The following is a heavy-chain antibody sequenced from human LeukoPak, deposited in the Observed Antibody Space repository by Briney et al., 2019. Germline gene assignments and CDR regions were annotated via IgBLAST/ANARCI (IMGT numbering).Heavy chain of an antibody. D-gene: IGHD2-21*02. V-gene: IGHV1-18*01. CDR2: ISVYNGNT. J-gene: IGHJ4*02. CDR3: ARDLSGDANFDY. Sequence: ASVKVSCKASGYTFTSFSITWVRQAPGQGLEWMGWISVYNGNTNYAQKLQGRVTMTTDTSTSTAYMELRSLRSDDTAVYYCARDLSGDANFDYWGQGTLVTVSS. CDR1: GYTFTSFS.